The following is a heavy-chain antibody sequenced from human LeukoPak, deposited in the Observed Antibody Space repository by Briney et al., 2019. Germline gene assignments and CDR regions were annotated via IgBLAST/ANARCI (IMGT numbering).Heavy chain of an antibody. CDR2: IYYSRST. D-gene: IGHD3-9*01. CDR3: ARQGIRYFDD. CDR1: GGSISSSSYY. J-gene: IGHJ4*02. V-gene: IGHV4-39*01. Sequence: SETLSLTCTVSGGSISSSSYYWGWVRQPPGKGLEWIGSIYYSRSTYYNPSLKSRVTISVDTSKNQFSLKLSSVTAADTAVYYCARQGIRYFDDWGQGTLVTVSS.